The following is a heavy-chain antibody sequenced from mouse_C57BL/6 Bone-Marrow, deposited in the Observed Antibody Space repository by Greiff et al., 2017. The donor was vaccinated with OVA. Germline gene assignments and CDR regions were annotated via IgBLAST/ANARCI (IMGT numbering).Heavy chain of an antibody. CDR1: GYTFTSYW. V-gene: IGHV1-74*01. J-gene: IGHJ2*01. CDR2: IHPSDSDT. Sequence: LVESGAELVKPGASVKVSCKASGYTFTSYWMHWVKQRPGQGLEWIGRIHPSDSDTNYNQKFKGKAALTVDKSSSTAYMQLSSLTSEDSAVYYCAIKTIVTTYYCDYWGQGTTLTVSS. CDR3: AIKTIVTTYYCDY. D-gene: IGHD2-5*01.